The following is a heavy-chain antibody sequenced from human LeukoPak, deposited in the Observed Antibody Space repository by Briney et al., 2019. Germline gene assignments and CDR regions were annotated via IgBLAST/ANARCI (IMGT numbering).Heavy chain of an antibody. J-gene: IGHJ4*02. Sequence: SETLSLTCTVSGGSMTTHHWTWIRQTPGKGLEWIGYVFDSGRTKENPSLKSRVTLSADTSKNQLSLRLSSVTAADTAVYYCTTIKRGNIFGYFDFWGQGILVTLSS. CDR1: GGSMTTHH. V-gene: IGHV4-59*11. D-gene: IGHD5-18*01. CDR2: VFDSGRT. CDR3: TTIKRGNIFGYFDF.